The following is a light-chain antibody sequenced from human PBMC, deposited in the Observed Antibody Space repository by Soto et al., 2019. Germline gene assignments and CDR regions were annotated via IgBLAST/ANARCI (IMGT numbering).Light chain of an antibody. Sequence: EIVMTQSSATLSVSPGERANLSCRASQSVNNNLAWYQQKPGQAPRLLIYGASTRATGIPARFSGSGSGTEFTLTISSLQSEDFAVYYCQQYNTWPLTFGGGTKVEIK. CDR3: QQYNTWPLT. J-gene: IGKJ4*01. CDR1: QSVNNN. CDR2: GAS. V-gene: IGKV3-15*01.